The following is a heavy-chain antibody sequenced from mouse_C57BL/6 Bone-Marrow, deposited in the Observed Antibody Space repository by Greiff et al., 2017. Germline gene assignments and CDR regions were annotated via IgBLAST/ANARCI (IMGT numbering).Heavy chain of an antibody. CDR3: ARPHYGRSPYAMDY. CDR1: GFSLTSYG. CDR2: IWSDGST. V-gene: IGHV2-6*03. Sequence: QVQLQQSGPGLVAPSQSLSITCTVSGFSLTSYGVHWVRQPPGKGLEWLVVIWSDGSTTYNSALKSRLSISKDNSKSQVFLKMNSLQTDDTAMYYWARPHYGRSPYAMDYWGQGTSVTVSS. D-gene: IGHD1-1*01. J-gene: IGHJ4*01.